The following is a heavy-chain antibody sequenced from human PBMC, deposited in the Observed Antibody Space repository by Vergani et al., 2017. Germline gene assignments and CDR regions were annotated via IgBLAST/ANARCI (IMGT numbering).Heavy chain of an antibody. CDR3: ARDVLRYFDWLSGTPYFDY. D-gene: IGHD3-9*01. J-gene: IGHJ4*02. CDR2: ISRSSSYI. Sequence: EVQLVESGGGLVKPGGSLRLSCAASGFPFSSYSLNWVRQAPGKGLEWVSSISRSSSYIYYADSVKGRFTISRDNAKNSLYLQMNSLRAEDTAVYYCARDVLRYFDWLSGTPYFDYWGQGTLVTVSS. V-gene: IGHV3-21*01. CDR1: GFPFSSYS.